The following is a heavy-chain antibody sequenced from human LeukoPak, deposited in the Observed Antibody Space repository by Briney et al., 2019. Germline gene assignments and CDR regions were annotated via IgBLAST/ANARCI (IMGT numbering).Heavy chain of an antibody. CDR3: ARLNLLGYCTNDVCPGGGLPFDY. Sequence: SETLSLTCTVSGDSISSGDYYWSWIRQPAGKGLEWIGEIDDSGSIKYNPSLKSRGTISVDTSKNQFSLKLRAVTAADTAVYYCARLNLLGYCTNDVCPGGGLPFDYWGQGTLVTVSS. J-gene: IGHJ4*02. CDR2: IDDSGSI. D-gene: IGHD2-8*01. V-gene: IGHV4-61*10. CDR1: GDSISSGDYY.